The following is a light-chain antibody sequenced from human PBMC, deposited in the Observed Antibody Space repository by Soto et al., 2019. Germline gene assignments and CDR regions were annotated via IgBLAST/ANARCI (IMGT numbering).Light chain of an antibody. V-gene: IGKV3-15*01. CDR1: QSVNSK. CDR3: QQYDNWPPIT. Sequence: IVMTQSPTTLSVSPGERATLSCRASQSVNSKLAWFQQKPGQAPSLLIYGVSTRATGVPVRFSGSGSGTEFTLTISSLQSEDFAVYYCQQYDNWPPITFGQGTRLEIK. J-gene: IGKJ5*01. CDR2: GVS.